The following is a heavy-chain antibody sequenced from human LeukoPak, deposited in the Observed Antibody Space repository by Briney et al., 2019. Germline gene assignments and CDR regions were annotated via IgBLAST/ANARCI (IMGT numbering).Heavy chain of an antibody. Sequence: ASVTVSFKASGYTFTSYGISWVRQPPGQGLEGMGWISAYNGKTNYAQKLQGRVTMTTDTSTSTAYMELRSLRSDDTAVYYCAREPGGFIAAAGNFDYWGQGTLVTVSS. CDR2: ISAYNGKT. CDR1: GYTFTSYG. D-gene: IGHD6-13*01. CDR3: AREPGGFIAAAGNFDY. V-gene: IGHV1-18*01. J-gene: IGHJ4*02.